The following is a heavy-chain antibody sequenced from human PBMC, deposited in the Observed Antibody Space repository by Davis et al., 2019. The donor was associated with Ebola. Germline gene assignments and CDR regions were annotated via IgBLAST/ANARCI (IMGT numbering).Heavy chain of an antibody. CDR3: ARRTGTTLGYYYYGMDV. V-gene: IGHV4-34*01. D-gene: IGHD1-1*01. CDR1: GGSFSGYY. J-gene: IGHJ6*02. Sequence: MPSETLSLTCAVYGGSFSGYYWSWIRQPPGKGLEWIGEINHGGSTNYNPSLKSRVTISVDTSKNQFSLKLSSVTAADTAVYYCARRTGTTLGYYYYGMDVWGQGTTVTVSS. CDR2: INHGGST.